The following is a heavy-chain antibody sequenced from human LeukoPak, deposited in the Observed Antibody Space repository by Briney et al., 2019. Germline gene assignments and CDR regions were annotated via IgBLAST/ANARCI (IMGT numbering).Heavy chain of an antibody. D-gene: IGHD3-16*01. Sequence: GGSLRLSCAASGFTFSSAWMSWVHQAPGKGLEWVGRIKSKTDGGTTDYAAPVKGRFTISRDDSKNTLYLQMNSLKTEDTAVYYCTTLGYYYYYGMDVWGKGTTVTVSS. J-gene: IGHJ6*04. CDR2: IKSKTDGGTT. V-gene: IGHV3-15*01. CDR1: GFTFSSAW. CDR3: TTLGYYYYYGMDV.